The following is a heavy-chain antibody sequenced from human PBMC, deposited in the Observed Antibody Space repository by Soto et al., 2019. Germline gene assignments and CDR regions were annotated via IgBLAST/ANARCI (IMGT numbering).Heavy chain of an antibody. J-gene: IGHJ4*02. CDR1: GFTFSAYN. V-gene: IGHV3-48*02. Sequence: EVQLVESGGGLVQSGGSLRLSCAASGFTFSAYNMNWVRQAPGKGLEWVSFISSSGSTIYYADSVKGRFTVSRDTAKNSLCLQMNSLRDEDTAVYYCERISETYERYWGQGTLVTVSS. CDR3: ERISETYERY. CDR2: ISSSGSTI. D-gene: IGHD1-26*01.